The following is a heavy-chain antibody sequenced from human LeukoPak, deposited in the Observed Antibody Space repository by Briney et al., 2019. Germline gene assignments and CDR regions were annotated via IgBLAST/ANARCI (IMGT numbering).Heavy chain of an antibody. V-gene: IGHV3-33*01. CDR1: GFTFSSYG. CDR3: AREASGSSWYSGYYFDY. D-gene: IGHD6-13*01. Sequence: GRSLRLSCAASGFTFSSYGMHWVRQAPGKGLEWVAVIWYDGSNKYYADSVKGRFTISRDNSKNTLYLQMNSLRAEDTAVYYCAREASGSSWYSGYYFDYWGQGTLVTVSS. J-gene: IGHJ4*02. CDR2: IWYDGSNK.